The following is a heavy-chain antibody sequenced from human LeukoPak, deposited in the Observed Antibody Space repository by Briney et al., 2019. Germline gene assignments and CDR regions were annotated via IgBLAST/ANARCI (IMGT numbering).Heavy chain of an antibody. V-gene: IGHV4-59*01. CDR2: IYYSGST. Sequence: PSETLSLTCTVSGGSISSYYWSWIRQPPGKGLEWIGYIYYSGSTNYNPSLKSRVTISVGTSKNQFSLKLSSVTAADTAVYYCARLPTYYYDSSGYLFDAFDIWGQGTMVTVSS. CDR1: GGSISSYY. CDR3: ARLPTYYYDSSGYLFDAFDI. J-gene: IGHJ3*02. D-gene: IGHD3-22*01.